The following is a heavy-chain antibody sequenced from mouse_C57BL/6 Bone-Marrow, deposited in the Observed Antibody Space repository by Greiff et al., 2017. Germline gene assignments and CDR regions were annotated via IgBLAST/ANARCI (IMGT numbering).Heavy chain of an antibody. V-gene: IGHV5-9-1*02. J-gene: IGHJ3*01. CDR2: ISSGGDYI. CDR3: TRDRSSTMVTRAWFAY. CDR1: GFTFSSYA. D-gene: IGHD2-2*01. Sequence: EVKLVESGEGLVKPGGSLKLSCAASGFTFSSYAMSWVRQTPEKRLEWVAYISSGGDYIYYADTVKGRFTISRDNARNTLYLQMSSLKSEDTAMYYCTRDRSSTMVTRAWFAYWGQGTLVTVSA.